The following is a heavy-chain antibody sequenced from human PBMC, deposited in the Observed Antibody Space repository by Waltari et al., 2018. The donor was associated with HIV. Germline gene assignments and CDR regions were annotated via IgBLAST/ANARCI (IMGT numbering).Heavy chain of an antibody. D-gene: IGHD2-8*01. CDR2: IYYKGTT. CDR3: ARRPRMAAFYLYYGMDV. Sequence: QLQLLLSGPGLVKPSETLSLTCPVFGGSFINSYSYFAFTRQSPGKGPEWIGNIYYKGTTVYNPSLKSRVTMSPALSRNQFSLRLNSVTAADTAIYYGARRPRMAAFYLYYGMDVWGQGTTVTGSS. J-gene: IGHJ6*02. V-gene: IGHV4-39*01. CDR1: GGSFINSYSY.